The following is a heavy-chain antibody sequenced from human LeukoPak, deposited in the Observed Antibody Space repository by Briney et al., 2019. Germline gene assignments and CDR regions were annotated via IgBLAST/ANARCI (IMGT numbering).Heavy chain of an antibody. CDR2: ISYDGSNK. J-gene: IGHJ2*01. Sequence: GGSLRLSCAASGFTFSSYAMHWVRQAPGKGLEWVAVISYDGSNKYYADSVKGRFTISRDNSKNTLYLQMNSLRAEDTAVYYCARGNTMIVVVKHGDWYFDLWGRGTLVTVSS. CDR3: ARGNTMIVVVKHGDWYFDL. D-gene: IGHD3-22*01. V-gene: IGHV3-30-3*01. CDR1: GFTFSSYA.